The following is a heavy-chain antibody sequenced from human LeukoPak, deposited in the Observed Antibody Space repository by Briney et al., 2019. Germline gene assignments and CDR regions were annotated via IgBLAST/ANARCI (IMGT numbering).Heavy chain of an antibody. CDR2: IYYSGST. CDR3: ARGPIAAAGTDY. J-gene: IGHJ4*02. D-gene: IGHD6-13*01. Sequence: SETLSLTCTVSGGSISSYYWSWIRQPPGKGLEWIGYIYYSGSTNYNPSLKSRVTISVDTSKNQFSLKLSSATAADTAVYYCARGPIAAAGTDYWGQGTLVTVSS. V-gene: IGHV4-59*12. CDR1: GGSISSYY.